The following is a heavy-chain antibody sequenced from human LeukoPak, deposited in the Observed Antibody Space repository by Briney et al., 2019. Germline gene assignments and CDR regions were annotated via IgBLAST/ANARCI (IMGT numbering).Heavy chain of an antibody. CDR1: GGSISSGDYY. CDR3: ARDIVVVPAAIAWFDP. D-gene: IGHD2-2*01. V-gene: IGHV4-30-4*08. CDR2: IYYSGST. J-gene: IGHJ5*02. Sequence: SETLSLTCTVSGGSISSGDYYWSWNRQPPGKGLEWIGYIYYSGSTYYNPSLKSRVTISVDTSKNQFSLKLSSVTAADTAVYYCARDIVVVPAAIAWFDPWGQGTLVTVSS.